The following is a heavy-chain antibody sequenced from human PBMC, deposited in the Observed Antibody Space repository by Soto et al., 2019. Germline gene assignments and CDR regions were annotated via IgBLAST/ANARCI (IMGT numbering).Heavy chain of an antibody. CDR1: GFSLSTSGVG. D-gene: IGHD6-13*01. CDR2: IYWDDDK. Sequence: QITLKESGPTLVKPTQTLTLTCTFSGFSLSTSGVGVGWIRQPPGKALEWLALIYWDDDKRYSPSLKSRLTITKDTSKNQVVLTMTTMDPVDTATYYGAHTAIYSSSWYRYYYYGMDVLGQGTTVTVSS. J-gene: IGHJ6*02. V-gene: IGHV2-5*02. CDR3: AHTAIYSSSWYRYYYYGMDV.